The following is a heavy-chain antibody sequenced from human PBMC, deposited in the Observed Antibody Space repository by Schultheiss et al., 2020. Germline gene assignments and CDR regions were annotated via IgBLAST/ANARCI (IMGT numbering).Heavy chain of an antibody. CDR2: ISWNSGSI. V-gene: IGHV3-9*01. D-gene: IGHD6-19*01. CDR1: GFTFDDYA. J-gene: IGHJ3*02. Sequence: GGSLRLSCAASGFTFDDYAMHWVRQAPGKGLEWVSGISWNSGSIGYADSVKGRFTISRDNSKNSLYLQMNSLRTEDTALYYCAKAKQGYAVAGTGLDIWGQGTMVTV. CDR3: AKAKQGYAVAGTGLDI.